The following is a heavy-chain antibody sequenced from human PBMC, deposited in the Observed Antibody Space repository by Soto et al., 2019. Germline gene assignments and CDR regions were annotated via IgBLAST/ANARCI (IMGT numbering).Heavy chain of an antibody. CDR2: ISGSGGST. J-gene: IGHJ4*02. D-gene: IGHD3-22*01. CDR3: AKSGIVVVITNFDY. V-gene: IGHV3-23*01. Sequence: PGGSLRLSCAASGFTFRSYAMSWVRQAPGKGLEWVSAISGSGGSTYYADSVKGRFTIFRDNSKNTLYLQMNSLRAEDTAVYYCAKSGIVVVITNFDYWGQRTLVTVSS. CDR1: GFTFRSYA.